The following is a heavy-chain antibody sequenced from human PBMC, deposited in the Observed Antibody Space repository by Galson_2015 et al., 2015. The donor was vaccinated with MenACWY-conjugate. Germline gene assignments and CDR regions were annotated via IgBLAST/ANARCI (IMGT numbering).Heavy chain of an antibody. D-gene: IGHD4-11*01. Sequence: SLRLSCAASGFTFSSYSMNWVRQAPGKGLEWVSSISSSSSYIYYADSVKGRFTISRDNAKNSLYLQMNSLRAEDTAVYYCARDSSNYGYFDYWGQGTLVTVSS. CDR2: ISSSSSYI. CDR1: GFTFSSYS. CDR3: ARDSSNYGYFDY. V-gene: IGHV3-21*01. J-gene: IGHJ4*02.